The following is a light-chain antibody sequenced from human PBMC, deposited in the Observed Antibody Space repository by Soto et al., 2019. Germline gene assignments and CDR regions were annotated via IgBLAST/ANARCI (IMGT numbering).Light chain of an antibody. CDR2: GAS. J-gene: IGKJ1*01. CDR1: QTVTRSY. Sequence: EIVMTQSPATLSVSRGEGATLSCRASQTVTRSYLAWYQQKPGQAPRLLIYGASIRATGIPERFSGSGSGTEFTLIISSLQSEDFEVYYCQQYNSWPRTFGQGTKVDIK. CDR3: QQYNSWPRT. V-gene: IGKV3D-15*01.